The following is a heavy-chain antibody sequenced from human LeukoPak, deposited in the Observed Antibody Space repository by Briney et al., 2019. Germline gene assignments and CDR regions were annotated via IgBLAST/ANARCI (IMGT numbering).Heavy chain of an antibody. J-gene: IGHJ6*04. CDR1: GFTFSSYA. Sequence: GGSLRLSCAASGFTFSSYAMHWVRQAPGKGLEWVAVISYDGSNKYYADSVKGRFTISRDNAKNSLYLQVNSLRAEDTAVYYCAELGITMIGGVWGKGTTVTISS. CDR3: AELGITMIGGV. CDR2: ISYDGSNK. V-gene: IGHV3-30*04. D-gene: IGHD3-10*02.